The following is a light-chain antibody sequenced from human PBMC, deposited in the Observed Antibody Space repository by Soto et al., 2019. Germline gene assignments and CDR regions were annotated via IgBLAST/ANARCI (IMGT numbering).Light chain of an antibody. Sequence: QSALTQPASVSGSPGQSITISCTGTSSDVGGYNYVSWYQQHPGKAPKLMIYDVSNRPSGVSNRFSGSKSGNTASLTISGRQAEDAAYYYCRSYSSSATLVFGGGTKLTVL. V-gene: IGLV2-14*01. J-gene: IGLJ2*01. CDR3: RSYSSSATLV. CDR2: DVS. CDR1: SSDVGGYNY.